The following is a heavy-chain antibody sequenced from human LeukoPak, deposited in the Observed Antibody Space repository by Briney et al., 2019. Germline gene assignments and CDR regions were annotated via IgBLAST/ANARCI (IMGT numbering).Heavy chain of an antibody. CDR1: GASMSDYY. V-gene: IGHV4-59*13. CDR3: ARGTPIVYYYYYMDV. D-gene: IGHD1-26*01. CDR2: IFYTGST. J-gene: IGHJ6*03. Sequence: SETLSLTGTVSGASMSDYYWSWIRQPPGKGLEWIGNIFYTGSTNYSPSLESRVTMSVDTSKNQFSLKLTSVTAADTAVYYCARGTPIVYYYYYMDVWGKGTTVTVSS.